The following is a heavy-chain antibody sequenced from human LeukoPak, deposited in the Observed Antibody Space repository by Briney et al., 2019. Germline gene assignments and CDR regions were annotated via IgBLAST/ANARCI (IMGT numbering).Heavy chain of an antibody. CDR2: IRGGGEI. CDR1: GFSFSDYA. J-gene: IGHJ6*02. Sequence: GGSLSLSCAASGFSFSDYAMSWVRQAPARGAEGVSGIRGGGEIFYTDSVKGRFTLSRDDSTNTLYLQMNCLRAEDTAVYYCARDVRRDIVVVPAAAHYGMDVWGQGTTVTVSS. CDR3: ARDVRRDIVVVPAAAHYGMDV. V-gene: IGHV3-23*01. D-gene: IGHD2-2*01.